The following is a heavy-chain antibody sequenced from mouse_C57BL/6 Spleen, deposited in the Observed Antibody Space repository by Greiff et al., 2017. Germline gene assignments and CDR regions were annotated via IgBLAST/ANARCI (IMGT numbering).Heavy chain of an antibody. CDR3: ARGSSGPFAY. D-gene: IGHD3-2*02. Sequence: EVHLVESGGGLVKPGGSLKLSCAASGFTFSDYGMHWVRQAPEKGLEWVAYISSGSSTIYYAATVKGRFTISRDNAKNTLFLQMTSLRSEDTAMYYCARGSSGPFAYWGQGTLVTVSA. CDR2: ISSGSSTI. J-gene: IGHJ3*01. CDR1: GFTFSDYG. V-gene: IGHV5-17*01.